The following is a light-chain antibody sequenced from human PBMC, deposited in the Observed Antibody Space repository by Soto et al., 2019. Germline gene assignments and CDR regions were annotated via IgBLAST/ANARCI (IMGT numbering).Light chain of an antibody. CDR3: QQYGSSPQT. CDR1: QSLSSNY. J-gene: IGKJ1*01. Sequence: EIVLTQSPGTLSLSPGERATLSCRASQSLSSNYLACYQQKPGQAPRLLIYGASTRATGSPDRFSGSGSGTDFTLTISSLEPEDFAVYYCQQYGSSPQTFGQGTKVDIK. V-gene: IGKV3-20*01. CDR2: GAS.